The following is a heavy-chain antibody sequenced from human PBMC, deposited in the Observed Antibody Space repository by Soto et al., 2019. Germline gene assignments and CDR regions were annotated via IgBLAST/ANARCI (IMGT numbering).Heavy chain of an antibody. CDR1: GDSVSSNSAA. Sequence: SQTLSLTCAISGDSVSSNSAAWNWIRQSPSRGLEWLGRTYYRSKWYNDYAVSVKSRITINPDTSKNQFSLQLNSVTPEDTAVYYCARDITSEVLWFGRGGFDPWGQGTLVTVSS. J-gene: IGHJ5*02. CDR2: TYYRSKWYN. V-gene: IGHV6-1*01. D-gene: IGHD3-10*01. CDR3: ARDITSEVLWFGRGGFDP.